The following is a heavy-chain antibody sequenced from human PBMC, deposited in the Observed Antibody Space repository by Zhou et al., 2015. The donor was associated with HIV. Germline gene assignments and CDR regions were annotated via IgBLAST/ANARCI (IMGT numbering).Heavy chain of an antibody. CDR3: TRGRWEVPDAY. D-gene: IGHD1-26*01. CDR1: GGTFSTYA. J-gene: IGHJ4*02. V-gene: IGHV1-69*06. CDR2: SHPHSLVTA. Sequence: QEQLVQSGAEVKKPGSSVTVSCRASGGTFSTYAFSWVRQAPGRRALSGWEGSHPHSLVTASYAQKFQGRVTITADKSTNTAYMDLSSLRSEDTAIYYCTRGRWEVPDAYWGQGTLVTVS.